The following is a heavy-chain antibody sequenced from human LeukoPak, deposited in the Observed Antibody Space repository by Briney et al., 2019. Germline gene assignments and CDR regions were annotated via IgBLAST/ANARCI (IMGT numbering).Heavy chain of an antibody. D-gene: IGHD5-18*01. V-gene: IGHV3-23*01. CDR3: AKDLWIQLWFRVDYYGMDV. Sequence: GGSLRLFCTASGFAFDEHGMSWVRQAPGKGLEWVSAISGSGGSTYYADSVKGRFTISRDNSKNTLYLQMNSLRAEDTAVYYCAKDLWIQLWFRVDYYGMDVWGQGTTVTVSS. CDR2: ISGSGGST. CDR1: GFAFDEHG. J-gene: IGHJ6*02.